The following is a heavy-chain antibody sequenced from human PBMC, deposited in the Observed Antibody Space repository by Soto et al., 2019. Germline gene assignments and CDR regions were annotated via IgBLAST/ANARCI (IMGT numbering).Heavy chain of an antibody. CDR2: TYYRSKWYN. Sequence: QVQLQQSGPGLVKPSQTLSLTCAISGDSVSSNSAAWNRIRQSPSRGLEWLGRTYYRSKWYNDYAVSVKSRITINPDTSKNQFSLQLNSVTPEDTAVYYCARARVGYCSSTSCSYYFDYWGQGTLVTVSS. V-gene: IGHV6-1*01. J-gene: IGHJ4*02. CDR3: ARARVGYCSSTSCSYYFDY. CDR1: GDSVSSNSAA. D-gene: IGHD2-2*01.